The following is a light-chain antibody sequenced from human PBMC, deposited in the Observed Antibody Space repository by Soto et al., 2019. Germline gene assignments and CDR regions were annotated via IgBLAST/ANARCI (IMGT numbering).Light chain of an antibody. Sequence: ETVMTQSPDTLSLSPGESATLSCRASQSVSSNLAWYQWRPGQAPRLLIYRASTRAPGIPARFSGSGSGTEFTLTISSLQSEDFTVYYCQQYNNWPPFTFGQGTRLEIK. CDR3: QQYNNWPPFT. CDR2: RAS. V-gene: IGKV3-15*01. J-gene: IGKJ5*01. CDR1: QSVSSN.